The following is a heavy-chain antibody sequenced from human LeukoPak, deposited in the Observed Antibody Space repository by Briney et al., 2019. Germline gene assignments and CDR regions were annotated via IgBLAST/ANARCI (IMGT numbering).Heavy chain of an antibody. CDR3: ASGGDIVVVPAAPRGWFDP. V-gene: IGHV4-59*12. D-gene: IGHD2-2*01. CDR1: GGSISSYY. J-gene: IGHJ5*02. Sequence: PSETLSLTCTVSGGSISSYYWSWIRQPPGKGLEWIGYIYYSGSTNYNPSLKSRVTISVDTSKNQFSLKLSSVTAADTAVYYCASGGDIVVVPAAPRGWFDPWGQGTLVTVSS. CDR2: IYYSGST.